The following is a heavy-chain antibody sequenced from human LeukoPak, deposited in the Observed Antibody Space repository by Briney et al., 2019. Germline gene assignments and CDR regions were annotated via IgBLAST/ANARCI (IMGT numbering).Heavy chain of an antibody. D-gene: IGHD4-23*01. CDR1: GFTFSSYE. V-gene: IGHV3-48*03. CDR3: ARDYGGSSPFDY. Sequence: GGSLRLSCAASGFTFSSYEMHWVRQAPGKGLEWVSYITSSGTTIYYADSVKGRFTISRDNAKNSLYLQMNSLRAEDTAVYYCARDYGGSSPFDYWGQGTLVTVSS. J-gene: IGHJ4*02. CDR2: ITSSGTTI.